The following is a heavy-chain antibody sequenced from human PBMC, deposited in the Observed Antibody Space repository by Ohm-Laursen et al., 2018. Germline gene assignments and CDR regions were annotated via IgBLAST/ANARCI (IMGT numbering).Heavy chain of an antibody. J-gene: IGHJ4*02. CDR1: GYTFTSYY. CDR2: INPSGGST. V-gene: IGHV1-46*01. Sequence: SVKVSCKASGYTFTSYYMHWVRQAPGQGLEWMGIINPSGGSTTYAQNFQGRVTMTRDTSTSTVYMELSSLTSEDTAMYYCARGQPIDFWGQGILVTVSS. CDR3: ARGQPIDF.